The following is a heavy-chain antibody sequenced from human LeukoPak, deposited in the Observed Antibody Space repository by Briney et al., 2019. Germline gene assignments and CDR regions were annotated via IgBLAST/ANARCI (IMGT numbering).Heavy chain of an antibody. CDR1: GGSIGSYY. CDR2: IYTSGST. Sequence: SETLSLTCTVSGGSIGSYYWSWIRQPAGKGLEWIGRIYTSGSTNYNPSLKSRVTMSVDTSKNQFSLKLSSVTAADTAVYYCAGTEPPTGNCNWFDPWGQGTLVTVSS. D-gene: IGHD1-14*01. J-gene: IGHJ5*02. V-gene: IGHV4-4*07. CDR3: AGTEPPTGNCNWFDP.